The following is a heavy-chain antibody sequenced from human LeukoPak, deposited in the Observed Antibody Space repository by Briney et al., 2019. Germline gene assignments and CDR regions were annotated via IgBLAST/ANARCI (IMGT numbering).Heavy chain of an antibody. J-gene: IGHJ6*02. CDR2: INTNTGNP. V-gene: IGHV7-4-1*02. Sequence: ASVTVSCTASGYTFTSYAMNWVRQAPRQGLEWMGWINTNTGNPTYAQGFTGRFVFSLDTSVSTAYLQISSLKAEDTAVYYCARDTYSSSWYWYGLDVWAKGPRSPSP. CDR3: ARDTYSSSWYWYGLDV. D-gene: IGHD6-13*01. CDR1: GYTFTSYA.